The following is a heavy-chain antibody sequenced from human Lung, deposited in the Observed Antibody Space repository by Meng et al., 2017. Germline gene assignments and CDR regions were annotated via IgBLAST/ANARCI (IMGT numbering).Heavy chain of an antibody. CDR2: IFHSGST. Sequence: QGQRQESGPGLVKPSGTLSLTCAVSGGSITSSTWWSWVRQTPGKGLEWFGEIFHSGSTNYNPPLESRVTISVDKSKNQFSLKVYSVTAADTATYYCARFDISSSGRGDYWGQGILVTVSS. D-gene: IGHD1-26*01. J-gene: IGHJ4*02. CDR1: GGSITSSTW. CDR3: ARFDISSSGRGDY. V-gene: IGHV4-4*02.